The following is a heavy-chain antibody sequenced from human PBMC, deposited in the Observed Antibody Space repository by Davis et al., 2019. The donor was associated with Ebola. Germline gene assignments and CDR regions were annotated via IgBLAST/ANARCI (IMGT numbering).Heavy chain of an antibody. CDR3: AKDTVTILGY. J-gene: IGHJ4*02. Sequence: GGSLRLSCVASGFTFSGYAMTWVRQAPGKGLEWVSAISGSGGSTYYADSVKGRFTISRDNSKKTLYLQMNSLRAEDTAVYYCAKDTVTILGYWGQGTLVTVSS. CDR2: ISGSGGST. V-gene: IGHV3-23*01. D-gene: IGHD4-17*01. CDR1: GFTFSGYA.